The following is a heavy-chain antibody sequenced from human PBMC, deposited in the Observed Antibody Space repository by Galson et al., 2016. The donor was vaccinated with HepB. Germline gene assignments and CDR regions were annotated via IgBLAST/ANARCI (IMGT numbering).Heavy chain of an antibody. CDR1: GFSLSTTATS. Sequence: PALVKPTQTLTLTCTFSGFSLSTTATSISWIRQPPGKALEWLARIDWDDGKDYTTSPKTRLTISKDTSKNQVVLRMTNMDPVDTATYFCARKFQLRGLDVCGQGTTVTVSS. V-gene: IGHV2-70*11. CDR3: ARKFQLRGLDV. J-gene: IGHJ6*02. CDR2: IDWDDGK.